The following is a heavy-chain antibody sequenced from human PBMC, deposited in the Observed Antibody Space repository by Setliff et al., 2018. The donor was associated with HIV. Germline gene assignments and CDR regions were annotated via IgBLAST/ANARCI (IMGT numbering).Heavy chain of an antibody. Sequence: ASVKVSCKASGYAFTSYYMHWVRQAPGPGLEWMGMINPSGGRTSYAQKFQGRVTMAKDTSTSTVYMELSSLRSEDTAVYYCARIPGSSWYNGFDIWGQGRMVTVAS. CDR3: ARIPGSSWYNGFDI. D-gene: IGHD6-13*01. J-gene: IGHJ3*02. CDR2: INPSGGRT. V-gene: IGHV1-46*01. CDR1: GYAFTSYY.